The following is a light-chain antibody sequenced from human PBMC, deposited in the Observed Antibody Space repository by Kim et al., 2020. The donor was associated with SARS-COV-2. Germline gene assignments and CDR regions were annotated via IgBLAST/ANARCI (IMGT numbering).Light chain of an antibody. J-gene: IGLJ2*01. CDR1: NLGDKY. CDR3: QAWDSSTGV. CDR2: QDS. V-gene: IGLV3-1*01. Sequence: SYELTQPPSVSVSPGQTATITCSGDNLGDKYVCWYQQKPGQSPVLVIYQDSKRPSGIPERFSGSNSGNTATLTISGTQSVDEADYYCQAWDSSTGVFGGGTQLTVL.